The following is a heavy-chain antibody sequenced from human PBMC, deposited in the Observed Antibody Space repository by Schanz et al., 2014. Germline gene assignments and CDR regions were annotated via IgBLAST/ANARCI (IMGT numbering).Heavy chain of an antibody. D-gene: IGHD3-10*01. Sequence: VQLVDSGGGLDKPGGSLRLSCTASGFTFSSYAMSWVRQAPGKGLEWVSAISGSGGSTYYADSVKGRFTISRDNSKNTLYLQMNSLRAEDTAVYYCAKGRFGELSAFDIWGQGPMVAVSS. V-gene: IGHV3-23*04. CDR3: AKGRFGELSAFDI. J-gene: IGHJ3*02. CDR2: ISGSGGST. CDR1: GFTFSSYA.